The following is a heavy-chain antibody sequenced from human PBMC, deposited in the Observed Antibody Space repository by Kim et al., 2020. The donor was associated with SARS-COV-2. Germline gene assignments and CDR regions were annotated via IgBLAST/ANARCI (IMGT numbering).Heavy chain of an antibody. V-gene: IGHV1-24*01. CDR2: FDPEDGET. D-gene: IGHD6-19*01. CDR1: GYTLTELS. Sequence: ASVKVSCKVSGYTLTELSMHWVRQAPGKGLEWMGGFDPEDGETIYAQKFQGRVTMTEDTSTDTAYMELSSLRSEDTAVYYCATAVLAVAGGDYFDYWGQGTLVTVSS. CDR3: ATAVLAVAGGDYFDY. J-gene: IGHJ4*02.